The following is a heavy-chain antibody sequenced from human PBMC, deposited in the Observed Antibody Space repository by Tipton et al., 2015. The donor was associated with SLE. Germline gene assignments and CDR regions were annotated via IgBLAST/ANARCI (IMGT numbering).Heavy chain of an antibody. CDR2: VDTSGSA. CDR1: GGSISTYY. CDR3: ARRPHYYYYGMDV. Sequence: TLSLTCTVSGGSISTYYWNWIRQPAGKGLELIGRVDTSGSAKFNPTLKSRVTMSLDTSKNQVSLKLTSVTAADTAVYYCARRPHYYYYGMDVWGQGTTVTVSS. J-gene: IGHJ6*02. V-gene: IGHV4-4*07.